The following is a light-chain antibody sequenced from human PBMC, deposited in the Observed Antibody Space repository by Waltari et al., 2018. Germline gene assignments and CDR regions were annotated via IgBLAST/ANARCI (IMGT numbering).Light chain of an antibody. V-gene: IGKV3-20*01. CDR2: GAS. J-gene: IGKJ1*01. Sequence: EIVLTQSPGTLSLSPGERAIVSCRASQSVGRTLAWYQQKPGQAPRLLIYGASNRATGIPYRFIGSGSGTEFSLTISGLEPEDSAVYYCQHYLRLPVAFGQGTKVEIK. CDR3: QHYLRLPVA. CDR1: QSVGRT.